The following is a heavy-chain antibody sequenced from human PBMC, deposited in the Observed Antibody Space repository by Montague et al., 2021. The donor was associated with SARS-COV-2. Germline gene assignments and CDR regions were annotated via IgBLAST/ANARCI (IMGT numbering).Heavy chain of an antibody. Sequence: SETLSLTYSVSGDSITPYGDSIGGYFWSWIRQPAGKGLEWIGRIYANGNFDYNPSLNSRVSMSMDTSKQEFSMRLISVTAADTAVYYCARDAYYFGPGRENHGPFDPWGQGILVTVSS. J-gene: IGHJ5*02. CDR1: GDSITPYGDSIGGYF. V-gene: IGHV4-4*07. D-gene: IGHD2/OR15-2a*01. CDR3: ARDAYYFGPGRENHGPFDP. CDR2: IYANGNF.